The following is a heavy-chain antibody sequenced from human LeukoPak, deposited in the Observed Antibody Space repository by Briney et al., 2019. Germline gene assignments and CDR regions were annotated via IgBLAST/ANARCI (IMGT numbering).Heavy chain of an antibody. J-gene: IGHJ4*02. CDR2: IDPSDSYT. D-gene: IGHD3-22*01. Sequence: GGSLKISCKASGYSFTNYWISWVRQMPGKGLEWMGRIDPSDSYTKYSPSFQGHVTISVDKSISTAYLQWSSVKASDSAMYYCARLRYDSSGYDYWGQGTLVTVSS. V-gene: IGHV5-10-1*01. CDR1: GYSFTNYW. CDR3: ARLRYDSSGYDY.